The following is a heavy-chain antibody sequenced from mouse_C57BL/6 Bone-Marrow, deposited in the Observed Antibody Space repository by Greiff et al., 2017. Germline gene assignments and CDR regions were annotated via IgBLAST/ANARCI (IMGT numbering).Heavy chain of an antibody. V-gene: IGHV5-9-1*02. CDR1: GFTFSSYA. CDR2: ISSGGDYI. CDR3: TSYYSNLLYYYAMDY. Sequence: DVHLVESGEGLVKPGGSLKLSCAASGFTFSSYAMSWVRQTPEKRLEWVAYISSGGDYIYYADTVKGRFTISRDNARNTLYLQMSSLKSEDTAMYYCTSYYSNLLYYYAMDYWGQGASVTVSS. D-gene: IGHD2-5*01. J-gene: IGHJ4*01.